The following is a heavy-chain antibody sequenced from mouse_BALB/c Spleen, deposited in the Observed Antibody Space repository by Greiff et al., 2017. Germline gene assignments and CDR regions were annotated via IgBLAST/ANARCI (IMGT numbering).Heavy chain of an antibody. CDR2: IDPANGNT. CDR1: GFNIKDTY. V-gene: IGHV14-3*02. Sequence: VQLKQSGAELVKPGASVKLSCTASGFNIKDTYMHWVKQRPEQGLEWIGRIDPANGNTKYDPKFQGKATITADTSSNTAYLQLSSLTSEDTAVYYCAHGYDDGYYYAMDYWGQGTSVTVSS. D-gene: IGHD2-2*01. CDR3: AHGYDDGYYYAMDY. J-gene: IGHJ4*01.